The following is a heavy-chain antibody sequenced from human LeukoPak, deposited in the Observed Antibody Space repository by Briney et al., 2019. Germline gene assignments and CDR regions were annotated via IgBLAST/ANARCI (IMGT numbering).Heavy chain of an antibody. CDR3: ATVGVVTVNPYIDAFDI. Sequence: ASVKVSCTASGYSFTTYGISWVRQTPGQGLEWMGWVSPFNGATNYAQKFQGRVTMTTDTSTSTAYMELSSLRSEDTAVYYCATVGVVTVNPYIDAFDIWGQGTMVTVSS. V-gene: IGHV1-18*01. J-gene: IGHJ3*02. CDR2: VSPFNGAT. CDR1: GYSFTTYG. D-gene: IGHD3-3*01.